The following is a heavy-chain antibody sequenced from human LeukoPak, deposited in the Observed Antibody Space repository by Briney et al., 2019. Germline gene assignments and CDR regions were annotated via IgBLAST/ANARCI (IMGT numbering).Heavy chain of an antibody. J-gene: IGHJ6*04. CDR3: AKARYGPYYYGMDV. V-gene: IGHV3-23*01. D-gene: IGHD5-18*01. CDR1: GFTFSSYA. CDR2: ISGSGGST. Sequence: GGSLRLSCTNSGFTFSSYAMSWVRQAPGKGLEWVSAISGSGGSTYYADSVKGRFTISRDNSKNTLYLQMNSLRAEDTAVYYCAKARYGPYYYGMDVWGKGTTVTVSS.